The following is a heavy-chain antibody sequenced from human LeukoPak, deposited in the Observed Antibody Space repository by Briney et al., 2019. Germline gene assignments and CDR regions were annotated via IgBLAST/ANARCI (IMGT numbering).Heavy chain of an antibody. CDR3: ARTTPTVTTSSDL. D-gene: IGHD4-17*01. CDR2: IYSAGRS. CDR1: GFTVSSNP. J-gene: IGHJ2*01. Sequence: GRSLRLSCAASGFTVSSNPMSWVRQAPGKGLEWVSVIYSAGRSFYADSVKGRFTVSTDNSKNTLYLQMSSLRAEDTALYYCARTTPTVTTSSDLWGRGTLVTVSS. V-gene: IGHV3-53*01.